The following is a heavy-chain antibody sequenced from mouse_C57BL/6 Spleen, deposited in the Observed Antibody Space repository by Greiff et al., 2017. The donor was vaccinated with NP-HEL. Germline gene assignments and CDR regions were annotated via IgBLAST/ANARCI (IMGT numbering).Heavy chain of an antibody. CDR2: ISDGGSYT. D-gene: IGHD4-1*01. CDR3: ARLVTGRYFDV. CDR1: GFTFSSYA. J-gene: IGHJ1*03. V-gene: IGHV5-4*01. Sequence: EVQVLESGGGLVKPGGSLKLSCAASGFTFSSYAMSWVRQTPEKRLEWVATISDGGSYTYYPDNVKGRFTISRDNAKNNLYLQMSHLKSEDTAMYYCARLVTGRYFDVWGTGTTVTVSS.